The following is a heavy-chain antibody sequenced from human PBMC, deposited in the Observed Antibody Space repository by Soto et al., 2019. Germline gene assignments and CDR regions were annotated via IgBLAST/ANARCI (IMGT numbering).Heavy chain of an antibody. CDR3: ARGGIAADYYYGMDV. Sequence: QVQLVESEGGVVQPGRSLRLSCAASGFTFSSYAMHWVRQAPGKGLEWVAVISYDGSNKYYADSVKGRFTISRDNSKNTLYLQMNSLRAEDTAVYYCARGGIAADYYYGMDVWGQGTTVTVSS. CDR1: GFTFSSYA. D-gene: IGHD6-13*01. J-gene: IGHJ6*02. CDR2: ISYDGSNK. V-gene: IGHV3-30-3*01.